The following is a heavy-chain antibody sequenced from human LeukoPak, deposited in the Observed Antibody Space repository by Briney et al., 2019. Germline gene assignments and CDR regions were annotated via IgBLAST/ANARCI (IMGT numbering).Heavy chain of an antibody. CDR2: INHSGST. Sequence: PSETLSLTCAVYGGSFSGYYWSWIRQPPRKGLEWIGEINHSGSTNYNPSLKSRVTISVDTSKNQFSLKLSSVTAADTAVYYCARGIEYRYYYYYYYMDVWGKGTTVTVSS. J-gene: IGHJ6*03. D-gene: IGHD6-6*01. CDR3: ARGIEYRYYYYYYYMDV. V-gene: IGHV4-34*01. CDR1: GGSFSGYY.